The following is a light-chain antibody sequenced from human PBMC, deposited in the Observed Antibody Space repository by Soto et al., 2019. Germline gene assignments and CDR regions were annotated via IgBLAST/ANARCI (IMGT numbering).Light chain of an antibody. CDR2: LAS. Sequence: EIVLTQSPATLSSFPGDRVTLSCRASQAVNTRLAWYQHKPGQAPRLLIYLASNRAAAVPARFSGSGSWTDFTLTISDVEPEDVAVYYCHQRQSWPRTFGQGTTVDIK. CDR1: QAVNTR. CDR3: HQRQSWPRT. V-gene: IGKV3-11*01. J-gene: IGKJ1*01.